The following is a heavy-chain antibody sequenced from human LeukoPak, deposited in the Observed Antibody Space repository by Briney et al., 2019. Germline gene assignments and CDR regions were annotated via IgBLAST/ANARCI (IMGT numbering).Heavy chain of an antibody. D-gene: IGHD3-10*01. CDR2: INHSGST. J-gene: IGHJ4*02. CDR3: ARGYGSGSYVDY. V-gene: IGHV4-34*01. Sequence: SETLSLTCAVYGGSFSGYYWSWIRHPPGKGLEWIGEINHSGSTNYNPSLKSRVTISVDTSKNQYSLKLSSVTAADTAVYYCARGYGSGSYVDYWGQGTLVTVSS. CDR1: GGSFSGYY.